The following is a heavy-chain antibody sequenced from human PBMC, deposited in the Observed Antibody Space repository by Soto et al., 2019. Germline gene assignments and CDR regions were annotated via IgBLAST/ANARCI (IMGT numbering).Heavy chain of an antibody. CDR1: GGSISSYY. V-gene: IGHV4-59*08. D-gene: IGHD3-3*01. CDR3: ARQGRFLEWSILETRYYYYMDV. CDR2: IYYSGST. J-gene: IGHJ6*03. Sequence: SETLSLTCTVSGGSISSYYWSWIRQPPGKGLEWIGYIYYSGSTNYNPSLKSRVTISVDTSKNQFSLKLSSVTAADTAVYYCARQGRFLEWSILETRYYYYMDVWGKGTTVTAP.